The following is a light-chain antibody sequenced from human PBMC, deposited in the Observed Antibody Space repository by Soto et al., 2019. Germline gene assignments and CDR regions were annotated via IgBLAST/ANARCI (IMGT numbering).Light chain of an antibody. V-gene: IGKV1-39*01. CDR1: QSISNY. CDR2: AAS. Sequence: DIQMAQSPSSPSASVGDRVTITCRASQSISNYLNWYQQNPGKAPKLLIYAASSLQSGVPSRFSGSGSGTHFTLTISSLQPEDFATYYCQQSYGTPRFGPGTKV. J-gene: IGKJ1*01. CDR3: QQSYGTPR.